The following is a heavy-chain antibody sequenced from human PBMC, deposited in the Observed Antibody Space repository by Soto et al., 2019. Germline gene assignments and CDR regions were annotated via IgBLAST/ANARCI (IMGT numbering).Heavy chain of an antibody. Sequence: GSLRLSCAASGFTFSSYSMNWVRQAPGKGLEWVSSISSSSSYIYYADSVKGRFTISRDNAKNSLYLQMNSLRAEDTAVYYCARDPEGIVVVPAAMSRLNNWFDPWGQGTLVTVSS. CDR3: ARDPEGIVVVPAAMSRLNNWFDP. V-gene: IGHV3-21*01. D-gene: IGHD2-2*01. CDR1: GFTFSSYS. J-gene: IGHJ5*02. CDR2: ISSSSSYI.